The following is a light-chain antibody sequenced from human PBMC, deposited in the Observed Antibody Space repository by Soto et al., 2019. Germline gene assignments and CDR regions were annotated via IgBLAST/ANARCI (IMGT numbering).Light chain of an antibody. V-gene: IGLV2-14*01. J-gene: IGLJ2*01. CDR3: SSYTSSSTQV. CDR1: SSDVGGYNY. CDR2: EVT. Sequence: QSALTQPASVSGSPGQSITISCTGTSSDVGGYNYVSWYQQHPGKVPKLMIYEVTNRPSGVSNRFSASKSGNTASLTISRLQAEDAADYYCSSYTSSSTQVFGGGTKVTVL.